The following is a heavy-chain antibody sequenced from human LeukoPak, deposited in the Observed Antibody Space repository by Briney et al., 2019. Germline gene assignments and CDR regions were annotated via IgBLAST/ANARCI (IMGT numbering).Heavy chain of an antibody. CDR2: IYHSGST. D-gene: IGHD3-10*01. CDR1: GYSISSGYC. CDR3: AGGHGESPDY. J-gene: IGHJ4*02. V-gene: IGHV4-38-2*02. Sequence: PSETLSLTCTVSGYSISSGYCWGWIRQPPGKGLEWIGSIYHSGSTYYNPSLKSRVTISVDTSKNQFSLKLSSVTAADTAVYYCAGGHGESPDYWGQGTLVTVSS.